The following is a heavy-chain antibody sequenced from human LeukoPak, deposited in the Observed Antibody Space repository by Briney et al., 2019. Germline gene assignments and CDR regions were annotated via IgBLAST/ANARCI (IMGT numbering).Heavy chain of an antibody. V-gene: IGHV4-59*08. D-gene: IGHD5-18*01. CDR2: IYYSGST. J-gene: IGHJ4*02. Sequence: SETLSLTCTVSGGSISSYYWSWIRQPPGKGLEWIGYIYYSGSTYYNPSLKSRVTISVDTSKNQFSLKLSSVTAADTAVYYCARVAGYSYGYVPDYWGQGTLVTVSS. CDR1: GGSISSYY. CDR3: ARVAGYSYGYVPDY.